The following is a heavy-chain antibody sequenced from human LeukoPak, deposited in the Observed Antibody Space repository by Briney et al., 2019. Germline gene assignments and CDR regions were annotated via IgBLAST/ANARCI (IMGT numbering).Heavy chain of an antibody. CDR1: GFTVSTNY. CDR3: AKDEGAVTGTFDY. J-gene: IGHJ4*02. Sequence: GGSLRLSCAASGFTVSTNYMSWVRQAPGKGLEWVSGLTGGGGGTSYADSVKGRFTISRDNSKNTLYLQMNSLRAEDTAVYYCAKDEGAVTGTFDYWGQGTLVTVSS. V-gene: IGHV3-23*01. CDR2: LTGGGGGT. D-gene: IGHD1-14*01.